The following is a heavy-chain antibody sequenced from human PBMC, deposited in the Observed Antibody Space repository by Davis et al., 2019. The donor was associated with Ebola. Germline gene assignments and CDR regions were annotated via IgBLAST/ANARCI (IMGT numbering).Heavy chain of an antibody. V-gene: IGHV1-8*01. D-gene: IGHD5-12*01. Sequence: AASVKVSCKASGYTFTSYDINWVRQATGQGLEWMGWMNPNSGNTGYAQKFQGRVTMTRNTSISTAYMELSSLRSEDTAVYYCAMGKNSGYDYYYYGMDVWGQGTTVTVSS. J-gene: IGHJ6*02. CDR3: AMGKNSGYDYYYYGMDV. CDR1: GYTFTSYD. CDR2: MNPNSGNT.